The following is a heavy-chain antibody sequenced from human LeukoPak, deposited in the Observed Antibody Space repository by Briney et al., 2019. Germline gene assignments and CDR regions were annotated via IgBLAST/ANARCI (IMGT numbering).Heavy chain of an antibody. J-gene: IGHJ3*02. CDR3: ARGRFNTMVRGAWAAFDI. V-gene: IGHV4-59*01. CDR2: IYYSGST. D-gene: IGHD3-10*01. Sequence: PSETLSLTCTVSGGSISSYYWSWIRQPPGKGLEWIGYIYYSGSTNYNPSLKSRVTISVDTSKNQFSLKLSSVTAADTAVHCCARGRFNTMVRGAWAAFDIWGQGTMVTVSS. CDR1: GGSISSYY.